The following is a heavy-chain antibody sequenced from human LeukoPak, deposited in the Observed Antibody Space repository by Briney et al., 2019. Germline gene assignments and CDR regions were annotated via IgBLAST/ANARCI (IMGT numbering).Heavy chain of an antibody. D-gene: IGHD2-8*01. CDR3: AKDLRPDGVDNFDH. Sequence: PGGSLRLSCAASRFNFNSYTMNRVRQAPGKGLQWVANILASGSPTYYADSVKGRFIISRDSSKNTVYLQMNSLRVEDTAIYYCAKDLRPDGVDNFDHWGQGILVTVSS. J-gene: IGHJ4*02. CDR1: RFNFNSYT. V-gene: IGHV3-23*01. CDR2: ILASGSPT.